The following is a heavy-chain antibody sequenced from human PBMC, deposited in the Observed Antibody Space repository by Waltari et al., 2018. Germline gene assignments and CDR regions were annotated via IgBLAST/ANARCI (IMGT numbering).Heavy chain of an antibody. V-gene: IGHV3-30-3*01. CDR2: ISYDGSNK. J-gene: IGHJ4*02. CDR1: ELSFSTYA. Sequence: QVQLVESGGGVVQRGRALRLSCEDSELSFSTYALPWARQAPGKGLEWVAVISYDGSNKYYADSVKGRFTISRDNSKNTLYLQMNSLRAEDTAVYYCAREITGPRDYWGQGTLVTVSS. CDR3: AREITGPRDY.